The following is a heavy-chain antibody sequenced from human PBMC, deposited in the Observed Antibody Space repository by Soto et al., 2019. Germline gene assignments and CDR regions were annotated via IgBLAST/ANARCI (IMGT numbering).Heavy chain of an antibody. CDR1: GGSISSYY. D-gene: IGHD3-10*01. V-gene: IGHV4-59*08. J-gene: IGHJ6*03. Sequence: SETLSLTCTVSGGSISSYYWSWIRQPPGKGLEWIGYIYYSGSTNYNPSLKSRVTISVDTSKNQFSLKLSSVTAADTAVYYCARRSVLWFGEVYYYYMDVWGKGTTVTVSS. CDR2: IYYSGST. CDR3: ARRSVLWFGEVYYYYMDV.